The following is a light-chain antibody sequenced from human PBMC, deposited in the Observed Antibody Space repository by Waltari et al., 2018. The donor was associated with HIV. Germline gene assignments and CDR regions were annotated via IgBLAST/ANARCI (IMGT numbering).Light chain of an antibody. CDR3: QQYNSDFYT. J-gene: IGKJ2*01. V-gene: IGKV1-5*03. CDR1: QNVDSW. CDR2: KAS. Sequence: IQMTQSPSILSASVGERVTITCRASQNVDSWLAWYQQRPGRAPKLLIHKASTLEYGVPARFTGSGSGTNFTLTINSLHPDDFATYYCQQYNSDFYTFGLGTRLDLK.